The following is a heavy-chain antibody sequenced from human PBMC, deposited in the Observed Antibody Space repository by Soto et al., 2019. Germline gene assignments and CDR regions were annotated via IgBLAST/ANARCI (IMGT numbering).Heavy chain of an antibody. D-gene: IGHD6-19*01. V-gene: IGHV1-3*01. J-gene: IGHJ1*01. CDR2: INAGNGKA. CDR1: GYTFTSCA. Sequence: ASVEVSCKASGYTFTSCARQWVRQAPGQRLEWMGWINAGNGKAKYAQKFQGRVTITGDKSTSTAYMELSSLRSEDTAVYYCARDLEAQTSSGWPEYFQHWGQGTLVTVSS. CDR3: ARDLEAQTSSGWPEYFQH.